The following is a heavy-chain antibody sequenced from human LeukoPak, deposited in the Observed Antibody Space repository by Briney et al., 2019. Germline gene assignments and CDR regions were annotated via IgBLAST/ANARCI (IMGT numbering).Heavy chain of an antibody. Sequence: PGGSLRLSCAASGFTFNDYGMHWVRQAPGKGLEWVAVISYDGSNKYCTDSVKGRFTISRDNSKNTLYLQMSSLRAEDTAVYYCTKDDSYTSSWYACDIWGQGTMVTVSS. J-gene: IGHJ3*02. CDR1: GFTFNDYG. V-gene: IGHV3-30*18. CDR3: TKDDSYTSSWYACDI. D-gene: IGHD6-13*01. CDR2: ISYDGSNK.